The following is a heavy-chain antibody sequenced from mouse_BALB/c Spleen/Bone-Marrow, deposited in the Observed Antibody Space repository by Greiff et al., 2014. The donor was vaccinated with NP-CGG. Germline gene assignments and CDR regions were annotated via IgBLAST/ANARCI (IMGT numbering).Heavy chain of an antibody. Sequence: VQLQQSGPELVKPGASVKTSCKASGYTFTSYVIHWVKQKPGQGLEWIGYINPYNDATKFNARFKGKATLTSDKSSSTAYMVLSSLTSEDSAVYYCAREGVDYFDYWGQGTTLTVSS. V-gene: IGHV1-14*01. CDR1: GYTFTSYV. J-gene: IGHJ2*01. CDR3: AREGVDYFDY. CDR2: INPYNDAT.